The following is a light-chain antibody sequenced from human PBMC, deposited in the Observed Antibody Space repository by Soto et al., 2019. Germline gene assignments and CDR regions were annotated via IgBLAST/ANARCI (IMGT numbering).Light chain of an antibody. CDR1: SSDVGGYNY. CDR3: CSYATDSTYV. Sequence: QSALTQPASVSGSPGQSITISCTGTSSDVGGYNYVSWYQQHPGKAPKLMIYEGSKRPSGVSNRFSGSKSGNTASLTISGLQAEDEADYYCCSYATDSTYVFGTGTKVTVL. J-gene: IGLJ1*01. CDR2: EGS. V-gene: IGLV2-14*01.